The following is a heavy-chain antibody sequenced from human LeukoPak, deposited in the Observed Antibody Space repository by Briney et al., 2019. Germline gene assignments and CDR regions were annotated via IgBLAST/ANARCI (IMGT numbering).Heavy chain of an antibody. Sequence: GASVKVSCKASGYTFTSYGISWVRQAPGQGLEWMGWISAYNGNTNYAQKLQGRVTMTTDTSTSTAYMELRSLRSDDTAVYYCARDRPWYSSSWYPNVYYYYYGMDVWGQGTTVTVSS. J-gene: IGHJ6*02. CDR3: ARDRPWYSSSWYPNVYYYYYGMDV. V-gene: IGHV1-18*01. CDR1: GYTFTSYG. CDR2: ISAYNGNT. D-gene: IGHD6-13*01.